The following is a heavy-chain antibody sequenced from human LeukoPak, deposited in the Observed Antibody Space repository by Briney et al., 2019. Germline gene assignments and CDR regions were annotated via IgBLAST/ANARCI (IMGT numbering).Heavy chain of an antibody. D-gene: IGHD5-12*01. CDR1: GYTFTSYG. V-gene: IGHV1-18*01. CDR2: MSTYSGNT. J-gene: IGHJ4*02. Sequence: GASVKVSCTASGYTFTSYGISWVRQAPGRGLEWMGWMSTYSGNTEYSQKIQDGVTMTRDTSTNTAYMELRSLTSDDTAVYYCARPAGYSGYDYVHWGQGTLVTVSS. CDR3: ARPAGYSGYDYVH.